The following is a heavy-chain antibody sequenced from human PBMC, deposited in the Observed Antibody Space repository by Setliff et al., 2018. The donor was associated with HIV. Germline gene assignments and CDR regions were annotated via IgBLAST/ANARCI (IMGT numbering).Heavy chain of an antibody. V-gene: IGHV4-59*01. D-gene: IGHD1-1*01. Sequence: SETLSLTCTVSGGALNDYSWSWIRQSPGKRLEWIGYIRYTDSTDYNPSLESRVTMSVDTSKKQISLKLTSVTAADSAVYYCATDTSISWFYHWGQGTLVTVSS. CDR3: ATDTSISWFYH. CDR1: GGALNDYS. CDR2: IRYTDST. J-gene: IGHJ5*01.